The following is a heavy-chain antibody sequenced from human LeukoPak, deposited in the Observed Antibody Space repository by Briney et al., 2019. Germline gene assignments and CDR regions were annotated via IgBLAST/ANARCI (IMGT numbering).Heavy chain of an antibody. CDR1: GYTFTSYG. CDR3: ARDSVSWERQGNDAFDI. J-gene: IGHJ3*02. Sequence: ASVKVSCKASGYTFTSYGISWVRQAPGQGLEWMGWISAYNGNTNYAQKLQGRVTMTTDTSTSTAYMELRSLRSDDTAVYYCARDSVSWERQGNDAFDIWGQGTMVTVSS. CDR2: ISAYNGNT. D-gene: IGHD1-26*01. V-gene: IGHV1-18*01.